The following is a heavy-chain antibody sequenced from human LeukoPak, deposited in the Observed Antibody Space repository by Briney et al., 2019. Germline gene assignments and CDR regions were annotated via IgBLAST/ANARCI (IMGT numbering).Heavy chain of an antibody. V-gene: IGHV5-51*01. D-gene: IGHD3-22*01. CDR2: IYPGDSDT. CDR3: ARKFYYYESSGYYYGSNNWFDP. Sequence: GESLKISCKGSGYSFTSYWIGWVRQMPGKGLEWMGIIYPGDSDTRYSPSFQGQVTISADKSISTAYLQWSSLKASDTAMYYCARKFYYYESSGYYYGSNNWFDPWGQGTLVTVSS. CDR1: GYSFTSYW. J-gene: IGHJ5*02.